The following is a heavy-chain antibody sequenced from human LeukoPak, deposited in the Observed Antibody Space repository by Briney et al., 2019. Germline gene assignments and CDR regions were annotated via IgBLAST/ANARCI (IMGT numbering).Heavy chain of an antibody. CDR3: AKDRSGSYRRGVHFDY. V-gene: IGHV3-33*06. CDR2: IWYDGSNK. D-gene: IGHD1-26*01. CDR1: GFTFSIYG. J-gene: IGHJ4*02. Sequence: GGSLRLSCAASGFTFSIYGMHWVRQAPGKGLEWVAVIWYDGSNKYYADSVKGRFTISRDNSKNTLYLQMNSLRAEDTAVYYCAKDRSGSYRRGVHFDYWGQGTLVTVSS.